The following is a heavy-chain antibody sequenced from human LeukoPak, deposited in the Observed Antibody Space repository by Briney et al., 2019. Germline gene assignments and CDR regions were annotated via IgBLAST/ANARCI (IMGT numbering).Heavy chain of an antibody. CDR1: GGSFSGYY. D-gene: IGHD6-19*01. CDR3: ARDWVAVAGEVFDY. Sequence: PSETLSLTCAVYGGSFSGYYWSWIRQPPGKGLEWIGEINHSGSTNYNPSLKSRVTISVDTSKNQFSLKLSSVTAADTAVYYCARDWVAVAGEVFDYWGQGTLVTVSS. J-gene: IGHJ4*02. CDR2: INHSGST. V-gene: IGHV4-34*01.